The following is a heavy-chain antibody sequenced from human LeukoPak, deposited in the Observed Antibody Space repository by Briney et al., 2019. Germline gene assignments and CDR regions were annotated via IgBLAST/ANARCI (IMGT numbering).Heavy chain of an antibody. J-gene: IGHJ5*02. CDR3: ARRGVLRYFDWLGRWFDP. Sequence: SETLSLTCAVYGGSFSGYYWSWIRQPPGKGLEWIGEINHSGSTNYNPSLKSRVTISVDTSKNQFSLKLSSVTAADTAVYYCARRGVLRYFDWLGRWFDPWGQGTLVTVSS. D-gene: IGHD3-9*01. CDR1: GGSFSGYY. V-gene: IGHV4-34*01. CDR2: INHSGST.